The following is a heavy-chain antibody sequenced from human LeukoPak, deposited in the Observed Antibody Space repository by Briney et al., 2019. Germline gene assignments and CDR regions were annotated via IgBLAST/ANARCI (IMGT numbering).Heavy chain of an antibody. Sequence: PGGSLRLSCAASGFTFSSYWMHWVRQAPGKGLVWVSRINSDGSNTSYADSVKGRFTISRDNAKNTLYLQMNSLRAEDTAVYYCPRIRTTVTSDYDYWGQGTLVTVSS. V-gene: IGHV3-74*01. CDR1: GFTFSSYW. J-gene: IGHJ4*02. CDR3: PRIRTTVTSDYDY. CDR2: INSDGSNT. D-gene: IGHD4-11*01.